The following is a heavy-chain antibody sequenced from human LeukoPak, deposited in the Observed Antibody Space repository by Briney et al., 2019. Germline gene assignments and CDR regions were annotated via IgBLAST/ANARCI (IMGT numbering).Heavy chain of an antibody. Sequence: PSETLSLTCAVYGGSFSGYYWSWIRQPPGKGLEWIGEINHSGSTNYNPSLKSRVTISVDTSKNQFSLKLSSVTAADTAVYYCAKEYDSSGYYYYLDYWGQGTLVTVSS. CDR1: GGSFSGYY. D-gene: IGHD3-22*01. CDR3: AKEYDSSGYYYYLDY. V-gene: IGHV4-34*01. CDR2: INHSGST. J-gene: IGHJ4*02.